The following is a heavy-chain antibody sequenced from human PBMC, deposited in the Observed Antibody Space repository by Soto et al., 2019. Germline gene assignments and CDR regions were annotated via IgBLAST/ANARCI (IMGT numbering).Heavy chain of an antibody. CDR2: ISYDGSNK. Sequence: GGSLRLSCAASGFTFSSYGMHWVRQAPGKGLEWVAVISYDGSNKYYADSVKGRFTISRDNSKNMLYLQMNSLRAEDTAVYYCAAGPYYYGSGSYYNYWGQGTLVTVSS. D-gene: IGHD3-10*01. J-gene: IGHJ4*02. CDR3: AAGPYYYGSGSYYNY. CDR1: GFTFSSYG. V-gene: IGHV3-30*03.